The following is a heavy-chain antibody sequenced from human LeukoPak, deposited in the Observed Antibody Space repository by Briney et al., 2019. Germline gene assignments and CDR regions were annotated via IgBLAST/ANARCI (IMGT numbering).Heavy chain of an antibody. V-gene: IGHV1-2*02. CDR3: ARGGSGTPRPNFDH. CDR2: INPNSGGT. D-gene: IGHD1-26*01. CDR1: GYTFNGYY. J-gene: IGHJ4*02. Sequence: ASVRVSCKASGYTFNGYYTHWVRQAPGQGLEWMGLINPNSGGTKYAQKFRGRVTMTWDTSISTAYMELSSLRSDDTAVYYCARGGSGTPRPNFDHWGQGNLVTVPS.